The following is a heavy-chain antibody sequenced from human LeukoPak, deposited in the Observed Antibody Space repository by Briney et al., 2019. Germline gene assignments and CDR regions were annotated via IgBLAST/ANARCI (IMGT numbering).Heavy chain of an antibody. Sequence: SETLSLTCTVSGGSISSYYWSWIRQPAGKGLEWIGHIYTSGSTNYNPSLKSRVTISVDTSKKQFSLKLSSVTAADTAVYYCARAYSSGWYYFDYWGQGTLVTVSS. D-gene: IGHD6-19*01. CDR1: GGSISSYY. J-gene: IGHJ4*02. CDR3: ARAYSSGWYYFDY. CDR2: IYTSGST. V-gene: IGHV4-4*07.